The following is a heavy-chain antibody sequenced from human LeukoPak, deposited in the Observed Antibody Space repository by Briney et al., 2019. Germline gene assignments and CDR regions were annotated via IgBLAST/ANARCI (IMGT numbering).Heavy chain of an antibody. CDR2: IYYSGST. V-gene: IGHV4-59*01. CDR3: ARAEPLRGSGTYYYYGMDV. CDR1: GGSISSDY. D-gene: IGHD3-3*01. Sequence: SETLSLTCSVSGGSISSDYWSWIRQPPGKGLEWIGYIYYSGSTNYNPSLKSRVTISVDTSKNQFSLKLSSVTAADTAVYYCARAEPLRGSGTYYYYGMDVWGQGTTVTVSS. J-gene: IGHJ6*02.